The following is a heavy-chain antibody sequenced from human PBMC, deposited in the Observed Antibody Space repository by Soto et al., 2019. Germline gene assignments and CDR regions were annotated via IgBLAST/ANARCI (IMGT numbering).Heavy chain of an antibody. J-gene: IGHJ5*02. V-gene: IGHV3-33*01. Sequence: PGGSLRLSCAASGFTFSSYGMHWVRQAPGKGLEWVAVIWYDGSNKYYADSVKGRFTISRDNSKNTLYLQMNSLRAEDTAVYYCARDHRIQLWLAPNWFDPWGQGTLVTVSS. D-gene: IGHD5-18*01. CDR2: IWYDGSNK. CDR1: GFTFSSYG. CDR3: ARDHRIQLWLAPNWFDP.